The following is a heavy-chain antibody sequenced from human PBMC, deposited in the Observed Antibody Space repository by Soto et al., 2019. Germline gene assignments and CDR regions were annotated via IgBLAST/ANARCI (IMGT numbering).Heavy chain of an antibody. CDR2: IKQDGSEK. J-gene: IGHJ5*02. CDR1: GFTFSSYW. V-gene: IGHV3-7*03. Sequence: PGGSLRLSCAASGFTFSSYWMSWVRQAPGKGLEWVANIKQDGSEKYYVDSVKGRFTISRDNAKNSLYLQMNSLRAEDTAVYYCARTRYCSSTSCYFSGSAWFDPWGQGTLVTVSS. D-gene: IGHD2-2*01. CDR3: ARTRYCSSTSCYFSGSAWFDP.